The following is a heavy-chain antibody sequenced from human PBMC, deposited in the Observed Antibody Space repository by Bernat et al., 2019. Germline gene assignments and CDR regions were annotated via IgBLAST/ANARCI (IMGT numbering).Heavy chain of an antibody. J-gene: IGHJ6*04. CDR2: IIPISGKA. D-gene: IGHD6-25*01. CDR1: GGTFSSYV. Sequence: QVQLAQSGAEVKKPGSSVKVSCKASGGTFSSYVISWVRQAPGQGLEWIGGIIPISGKANYAQKFQGRVTITADKSTSTAYMDLSGLRFENTAVYYCAGISEVAIIAAAGTYCYGLDVWGEGTTVTVSS. CDR3: AGISEVAIIAAAGTYCYGLDV. V-gene: IGHV1-69*06.